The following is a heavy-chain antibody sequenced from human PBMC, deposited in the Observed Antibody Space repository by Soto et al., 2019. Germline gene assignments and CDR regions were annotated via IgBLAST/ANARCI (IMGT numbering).Heavy chain of an antibody. J-gene: IGHJ6*02. CDR1: GYTFTSYD. V-gene: IGHV1-8*01. CDR3: ARFYQLLYYYYYGMDV. D-gene: IGHD2-2*01. CDR2: MNPNSGNT. Sequence: GASVKVSCKASGYTFTSYDINWVRQATGQGLEWMGWMNPNSGNTGYAQKFQGRVTMTRNTSISTAYMELSRLRSEDTAVYYCARFYQLLYYYYYGMDVWGQGTTVTVSS.